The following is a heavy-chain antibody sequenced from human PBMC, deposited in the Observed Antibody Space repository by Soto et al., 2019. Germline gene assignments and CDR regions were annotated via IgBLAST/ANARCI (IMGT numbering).Heavy chain of an antibody. J-gene: IGHJ4*02. V-gene: IGHV4-59*01. CDR3: ARIPMSYYDSSGYYYYFDY. CDR2: IYYSGST. Sequence: SETLSLTCTVSGGSISSYYWSWIRQPPGKGLEWIGYIYYSGSTNYNPSIKSRVTISVDTSKNQFSLKLSSVTAADTAVYYCARIPMSYYDSSGYYYYFDYWGQGTLVTVSS. CDR1: GGSISSYY. D-gene: IGHD3-22*01.